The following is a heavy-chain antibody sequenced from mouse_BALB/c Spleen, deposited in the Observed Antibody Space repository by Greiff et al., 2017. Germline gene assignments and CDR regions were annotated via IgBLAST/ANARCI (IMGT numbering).Heavy chain of an antibody. D-gene: IGHD1-1*01. CDR2: ISSGGGST. V-gene: IGHV5-12-1*01. CDR1: GFTFSSYT. Sequence: EVQGVESGGGLVKPGGSLKLSCAASGFTFSSYTMSWVRQTPEKRLEWVAYISSGGGSTYYPDTVKGRFTISRDNAKNTLYLQMSSLKSEDTAMYYCARSYYGSRNYAMDYWGQGTSVTVSS. J-gene: IGHJ4*01. CDR3: ARSYYGSRNYAMDY.